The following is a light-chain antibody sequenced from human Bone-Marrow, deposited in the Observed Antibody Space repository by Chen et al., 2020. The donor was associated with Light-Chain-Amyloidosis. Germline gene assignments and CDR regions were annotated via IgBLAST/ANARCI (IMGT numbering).Light chain of an antibody. CDR2: RDT. Sequence: SYELTQTPSESVSPGQTASITCSGDDLPTKYAYWYQQKPGQAPVLVIHRDTERPSGISERFSGSSSGTTATLTISGVQAEDEADYHCQSADSSGTYEVIFGGGTKLTVL. CDR3: QSADSSGTYEVI. J-gene: IGLJ2*01. V-gene: IGLV3-25*03. CDR1: DLPTKY.